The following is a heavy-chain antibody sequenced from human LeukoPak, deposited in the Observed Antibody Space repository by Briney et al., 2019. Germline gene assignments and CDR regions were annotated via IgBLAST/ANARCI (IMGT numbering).Heavy chain of an antibody. CDR2: IRYDGSNK. Sequence: GGSLRLSCAASGFTFSSVAMHWVRQAPGKGLEWVAYIRYDGSNKSYADSVKGRFTISRDSSKNTLYLQMNSLRAEDTAVYYCAKDPGAHDKHFDHWGQGTLVTVSS. V-gene: IGHV3-30*02. CDR1: GFTFSSVA. CDR3: AKDPGAHDKHFDH. D-gene: IGHD3-10*01. J-gene: IGHJ4*02.